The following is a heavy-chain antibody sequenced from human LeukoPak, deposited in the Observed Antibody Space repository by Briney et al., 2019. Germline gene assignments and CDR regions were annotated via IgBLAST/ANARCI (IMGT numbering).Heavy chain of an antibody. CDR2: IRYDGSNK. CDR3: ARVAHTVFGSDY. J-gene: IGHJ4*02. CDR1: GFTFSSYG. D-gene: IGHD3-3*01. V-gene: IGHV3-30*02. Sequence: GGSLRLSCAASGFTFSSYGMHWVRQAPGKGLEWVAFIRYDGSNKYYADSVKGRFTISRDNSKNTLYLQMNSLRAEDTAVYYCARVAHTVFGSDYWDQGTLVTVSS.